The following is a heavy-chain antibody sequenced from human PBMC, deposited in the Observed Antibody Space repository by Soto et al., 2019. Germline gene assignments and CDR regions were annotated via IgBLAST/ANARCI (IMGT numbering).Heavy chain of an antibody. V-gene: IGHV1-2*04. D-gene: IGHD6-6*01. CDR3: ARVKYSRSSSSYYYYGMDV. CDR2: INPNSGGT. Sequence: QVQLVQSGAEVKKPGASVKVSCKASGYTFTGYYMHWVRQAPGQGLEWMGWINPNSGGTNYAQKFQGWVTMTRDTSISTAYMELSRLRSDDTAVYYCARVKYSRSSSSYYYYGMDVWGQGTTVTVSS. J-gene: IGHJ6*02. CDR1: GYTFTGYY.